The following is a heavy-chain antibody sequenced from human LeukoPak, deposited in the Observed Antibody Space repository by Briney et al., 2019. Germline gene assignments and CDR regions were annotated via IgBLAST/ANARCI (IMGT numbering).Heavy chain of an antibody. CDR1: GFTFDDYA. D-gene: IGHD6-13*01. Sequence: PGGSLRLSCAASGFTFDDYAMHWVRQAPGKGLEWVSGISWNSGSIGYADSVKGRFTISRDNAKNSLYLQMNSLRAEDTSLYYCAKDRHEQQLASFWFDPWGQGTLVTVSS. V-gene: IGHV3-9*01. CDR3: AKDRHEQQLASFWFDP. CDR2: ISWNSGSI. J-gene: IGHJ5*02.